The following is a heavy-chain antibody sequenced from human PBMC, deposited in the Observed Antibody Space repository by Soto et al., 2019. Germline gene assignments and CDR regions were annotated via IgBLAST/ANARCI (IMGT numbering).Heavy chain of an antibody. CDR1: GYTLTSYG. J-gene: IGHJ3*02. D-gene: IGHD3-22*01. V-gene: IGHV1-18*01. CDR2: ISAYNGNT. CDR3: ARAGAFYETSGYPWSTFDI. Sequence: QVHLVQSGAEVKKPGASVKVSCKASGYTLTSYGISWGRQAPGQGLQWMGWISAYNGNTNYADKFQGRVTMTTDTSTSTAHMEVRSLRSDDTAVYYCARAGAFYETSGYPWSTFDIWGQGTMVTVSS.